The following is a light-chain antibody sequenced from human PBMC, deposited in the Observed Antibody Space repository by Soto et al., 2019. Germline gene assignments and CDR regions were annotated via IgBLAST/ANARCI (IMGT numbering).Light chain of an antibody. CDR1: QSISSD. CDR3: QQYGRSPTT. Sequence: EIVLTQSPGTLSLSPGERATLSCRASQSISSDLAWYQQKPGQAPRLLIYGASTRATGIPARFSGSGSGTEFTLIISSLQSEDFAVYYCQQYGRSPTTFGQGTKVDIK. CDR2: GAS. J-gene: IGKJ1*01. V-gene: IGKV3-15*01.